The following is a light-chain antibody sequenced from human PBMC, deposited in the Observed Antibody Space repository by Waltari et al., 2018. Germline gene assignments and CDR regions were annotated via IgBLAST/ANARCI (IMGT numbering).Light chain of an antibody. CDR3: SSYAGSNFVV. Sequence: QSALAQPPSASGSPGQSVTISCTGTRMDVGGYNYFPWYQQHPGKAPKRMIYEVSKRPSGVPDRFSGSKSGNTASLTVSGLQAEDEAAYYCSSYAGSNFVVFGGGTKVTVL. CDR1: RMDVGGYNY. V-gene: IGLV2-8*01. J-gene: IGLJ2*01. CDR2: EVS.